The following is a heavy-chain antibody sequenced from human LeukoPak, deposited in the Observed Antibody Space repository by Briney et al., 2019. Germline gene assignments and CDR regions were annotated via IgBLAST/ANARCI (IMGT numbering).Heavy chain of an antibody. CDR1: GYSFTSYW. CDR2: TYPGDSDT. J-gene: IGHJ1*01. Sequence: KRGESLKISCKGSGYSFTSYWIGWVRQMPGKGLEWMGITYPGDSDTRYSPSFQGQVTTSADKSISTAYLQWSSLKASDTAMYYCARARDYYDSSGYYFVYFQHWGHGTLVTVSS. D-gene: IGHD3-22*01. V-gene: IGHV5-51*01. CDR3: ARARDYYDSSGYYFVYFQH.